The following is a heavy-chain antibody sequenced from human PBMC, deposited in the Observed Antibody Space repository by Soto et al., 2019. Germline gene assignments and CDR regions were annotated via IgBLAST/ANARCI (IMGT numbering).Heavy chain of an antibody. CDR1: GFTFGNYA. CDR2: LSGSSLNT. Sequence: EVRLLESGGGLVQPGGSLRLSCEASGFTFGNYAMTWVRQGPGRGLEWVAALSGSSLNTYYADSVKGRFTISRDNSKNTMNLKMNSLRVDDTAVYYCTTQFFLSSRNPPEDVWGQGTPFAVSS. V-gene: IGHV3-23*01. J-gene: IGHJ6*02. CDR3: TTQFFLSSRNPPEDV.